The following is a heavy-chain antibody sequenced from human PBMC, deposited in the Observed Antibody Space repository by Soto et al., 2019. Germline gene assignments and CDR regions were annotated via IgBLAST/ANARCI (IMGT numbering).Heavy chain of an antibody. V-gene: IGHV6-1*01. Sequence: PSQTLSLPCAISGDSVSSNSAAWNWIRQSPSRGLEWLGRTYYGSKWYNDYAVSVKSRITINPDTSKNQFSLHLHSMTPEDTAVYYCARDRSPGSSSWYDYWGQGTLVTVSS. CDR3: ARDRSPGSSSWYDY. CDR2: TYYGSKWYN. J-gene: IGHJ4*02. CDR1: GDSVSSNSAA. D-gene: IGHD6-13*01.